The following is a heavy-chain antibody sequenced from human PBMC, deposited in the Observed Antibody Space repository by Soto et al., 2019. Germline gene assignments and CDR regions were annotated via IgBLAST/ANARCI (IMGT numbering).Heavy chain of an antibody. CDR1: GFTFSSYA. D-gene: IGHD1-26*01. CDR3: ARRGSGSYYDY. CDR2: ISGSGGST. Sequence: EVQLLESGGGLVQPGGSLRLSCAASGFTFSSYAMRWVRQAPVKGLEWVSAISGSGGSTYYADSVKGRFTISRDNSKNTVYLQMNSLRAEDTAVDYCARRGSGSYYDYWGQGTLVTVSS. V-gene: IGHV3-23*01. J-gene: IGHJ4*02.